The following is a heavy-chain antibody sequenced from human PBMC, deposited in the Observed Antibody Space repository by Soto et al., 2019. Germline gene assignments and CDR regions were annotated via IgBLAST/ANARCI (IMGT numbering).Heavy chain of an antibody. Sequence: PSETLSLTCTVSGGSISSGGYYWSWIRQHPGKGLEWIGYIYYSGSTYYNPSLKSRVTISVDTSKNQFSLKLSSVTAADTAVYYCARDSPSMVRGVIIGNGMDVWGQETTVTVSS. V-gene: IGHV4-31*03. CDR3: ARDSPSMVRGVIIGNGMDV. D-gene: IGHD3-10*01. CDR1: GGSISSGGYY. J-gene: IGHJ6*02. CDR2: IYYSGST.